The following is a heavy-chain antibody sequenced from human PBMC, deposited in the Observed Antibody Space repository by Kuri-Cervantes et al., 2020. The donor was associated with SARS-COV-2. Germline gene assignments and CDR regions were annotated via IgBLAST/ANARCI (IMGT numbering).Heavy chain of an antibody. CDR3: ARAAMAVYYFDY. J-gene: IGHJ4*02. V-gene: IGHV1-2*02. Sequence: ASVKVSCKASGGTFSSYAISWVRQAPGQGLEWMGWIHPDSGGTNYAQKFQGRVTMTRDTSISTAYMELSRLRSDDTAVYYCARAAMAVYYFDYWGQGTLVTVSS. D-gene: IGHD5-18*01. CDR1: GGTFSSYA. CDR2: IHPDSGGT.